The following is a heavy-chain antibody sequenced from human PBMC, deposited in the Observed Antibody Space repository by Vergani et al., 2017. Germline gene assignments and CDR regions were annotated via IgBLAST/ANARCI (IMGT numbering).Heavy chain of an antibody. CDR2: INHSGST. CDR3: ARGGYYYGSGSYFRAYYYYGMDV. D-gene: IGHD3-10*01. J-gene: IGHJ6*02. CDR1: GGSISSGGYY. Sequence: QVQLQESGPGLVKPSQTLSLTCTVSGGSISSGGYYWSWIRQHPGKGLEWIGEINHSGSTXYNPSLKSRVTISVDTSKNQFSLKLSSVTAADTAVYYCARGGYYYGSGSYFRAYYYYGMDVWGQGTTVTVSS. V-gene: IGHV4-31*03.